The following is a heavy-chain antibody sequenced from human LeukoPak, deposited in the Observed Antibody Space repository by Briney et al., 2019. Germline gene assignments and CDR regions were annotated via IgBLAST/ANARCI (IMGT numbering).Heavy chain of an antibody. D-gene: IGHD2-2*01. J-gene: IGHJ4*02. CDR3: ARDACSTTNCYLAY. Sequence: GRSLRLSCAASGFTFSNYNMNWVRQAPGKGLEWLSSISSSSSYIYYADSVKGRFTISSDNAKNSLYLQMNSLRAEDTAVYYCARDACSTTNCYLAYWGQGTLVTVSS. V-gene: IGHV3-21*01. CDR1: GFTFSNYN. CDR2: ISSSSSYI.